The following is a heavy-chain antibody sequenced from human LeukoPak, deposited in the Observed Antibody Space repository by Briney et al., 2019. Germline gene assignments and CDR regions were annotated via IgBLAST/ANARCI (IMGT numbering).Heavy chain of an antibody. CDR2: ISSSSTI. CDR1: GFTFSSYS. CDR3: ARRGSSGWSDDDY. J-gene: IGHJ4*02. V-gene: IGHV3-48*01. Sequence: HPRGSLRLSCAASGFTFSSYSMNWVRQAPGKGLEWVSYISSSSTIYYADSVKGRFTISRDKNSLYLQMNSLRAEDTAVYYCARRGSSGWSDDDYWGQGTLVTVPS. D-gene: IGHD6-19*01.